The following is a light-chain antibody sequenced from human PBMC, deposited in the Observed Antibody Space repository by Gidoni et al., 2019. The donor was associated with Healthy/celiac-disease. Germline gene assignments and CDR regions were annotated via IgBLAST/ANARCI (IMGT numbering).Light chain of an antibody. J-gene: IGKJ4*01. Sequence: VLTQSPGTLSLSPGERATLSCRASQSVSSSYLAWYQQQPGQVPRLLIYGASSRATGIPDRFSGSGSGTDFTLTIRRLEPEDFSVYYCQQYGSSPLTFGGGTKVEIK. V-gene: IGKV3-20*01. CDR2: GAS. CDR1: QSVSSSY. CDR3: QQYGSSPLT.